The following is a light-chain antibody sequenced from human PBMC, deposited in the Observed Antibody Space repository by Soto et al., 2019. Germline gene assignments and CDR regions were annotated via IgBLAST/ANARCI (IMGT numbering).Light chain of an antibody. Sequence: EIVLVQSPGTLSLSPGERATLSCRASQSVSNNYLAWYQQKPGQAPRLLIYGASSRATGVPDRFSGSGTGTDFGLNISRLEPEDCAVYYCQQYGVSPLMFTFGQGTKVGVK. CDR1: QSVSNNY. V-gene: IGKV3-20*01. CDR3: QQYGVSPLMFT. CDR2: GAS. J-gene: IGKJ2*01.